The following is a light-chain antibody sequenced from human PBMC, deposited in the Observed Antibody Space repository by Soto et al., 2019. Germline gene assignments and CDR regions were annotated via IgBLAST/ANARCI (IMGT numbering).Light chain of an antibody. CDR3: QHYNSYSEA. CDR1: QGISNY. J-gene: IGKJ1*01. CDR2: TAS. V-gene: IGKV1-9*01. Sequence: DIQLTQSPSFLSASVGDRVTITXRASQGISNYLAWYQQKPGKAPNXXIHTASTLQSGVPSRFSGSGSGTEFTLTISSLQPDDFATYYCQHYNSYSEAFGQGTKVDIK.